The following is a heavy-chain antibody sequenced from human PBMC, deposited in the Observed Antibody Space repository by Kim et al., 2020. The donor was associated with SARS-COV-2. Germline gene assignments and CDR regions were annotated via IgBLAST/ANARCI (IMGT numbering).Heavy chain of an antibody. CDR2: MNPNSGNT. V-gene: IGHV1-8*01. J-gene: IGHJ6*02. Sequence: ASVKVSCKASGYTFTSYDINWVRQATGQGLEWMGWMNPNSGNTGYAQKFQGRVTMTRNTSISTAYMELSSLRSEDTAVYYCARGGGYSGYVYYGMDVWGQGTTVTVSS. CDR1: GYTFTSYD. CDR3: ARGGGYSGYVYYGMDV. D-gene: IGHD5-12*01.